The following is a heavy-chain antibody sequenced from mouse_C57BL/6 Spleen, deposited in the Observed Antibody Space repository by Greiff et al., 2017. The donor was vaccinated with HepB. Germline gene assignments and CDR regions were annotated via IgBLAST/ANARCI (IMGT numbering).Heavy chain of an antibody. Sequence: DVMLVESGGGLVKPGGSLKLSCAASGFTFSSYAMSWVRQTPEKRLEWVATISDGGSYTYYPDNVKGRFTISRDNAKNNLYLQMSHLKSEDTAMYYCAREERGFAYWGQGTLVTVSA. CDR1: GFTFSSYA. J-gene: IGHJ3*01. CDR2: ISDGGSYT. CDR3: AREERGFAY. V-gene: IGHV5-4*01.